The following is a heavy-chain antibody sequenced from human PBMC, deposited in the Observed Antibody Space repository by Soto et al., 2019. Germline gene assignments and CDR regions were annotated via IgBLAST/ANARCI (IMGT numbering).Heavy chain of an antibody. CDR3: ARHEGYYGSPAAGLFDY. V-gene: IGHV5-51*01. CDR1: GGTFSSYT. CDR2: IYPGDSDT. J-gene: IGHJ4*02. Sequence: KVSCKAAGGTFSSYTISWVRQAPGQGLEWMGIIYPGDSDTRYSPSFQGQVTISADKSISTAYLQWSSLKASDTAMYYCARHEGYYGSPAAGLFDYWGQGTLVTVSS. D-gene: IGHD3-10*01.